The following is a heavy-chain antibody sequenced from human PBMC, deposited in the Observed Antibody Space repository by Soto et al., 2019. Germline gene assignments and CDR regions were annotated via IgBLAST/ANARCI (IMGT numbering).Heavy chain of an antibody. CDR3: ARFRAPRRQLISMSFHL. Sequence: GESLKISCNASGYDFTNYWIAWVRQTPGRGLEWMGMIYPGDSDIRYNPSFRGRVTISADKSITSAFVQWDSLKASDSAIYYCARFRAPRRQLISMSFHLWGLGTLVTVSS. V-gene: IGHV5-51*01. D-gene: IGHD6-13*01. CDR2: IYPGDSDI. CDR1: GYDFTNYW. J-gene: IGHJ4*03.